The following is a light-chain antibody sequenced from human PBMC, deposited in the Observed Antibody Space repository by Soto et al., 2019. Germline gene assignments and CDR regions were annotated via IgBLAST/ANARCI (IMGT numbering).Light chain of an antibody. CDR3: QQSGSSPWT. CDR1: QRISGSY. Sequence: EIVLTQSPGTLSLSPGERATLSCRASQRISGSYLAWYRQKPGQAPRLLIYGASSRSTGIADRFSGSGSGTDFTLSISRLEPEDVALYFCQQSGSSPWTFGQGTKVDIK. CDR2: GAS. V-gene: IGKV3-20*01. J-gene: IGKJ1*01.